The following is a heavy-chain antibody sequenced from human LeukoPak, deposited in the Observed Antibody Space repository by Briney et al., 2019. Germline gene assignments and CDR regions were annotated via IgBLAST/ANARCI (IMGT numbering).Heavy chain of an antibody. CDR2: IIYTGNT. D-gene: IGHD6-13*01. Sequence: SEALSLTRTASVGSISSTSYYWGWIRRPPGRGLEWIGGIIYTGNTKYRPTLKGRVTISLDTPKNQFSLKLTSVTAADTAVYFCVRHCHGSGYVFDLWGQGTLVTVSS. CDR1: VGSISSTSYY. J-gene: IGHJ4*02. V-gene: IGHV4-39*01. CDR3: VRHCHGSGYVFDL.